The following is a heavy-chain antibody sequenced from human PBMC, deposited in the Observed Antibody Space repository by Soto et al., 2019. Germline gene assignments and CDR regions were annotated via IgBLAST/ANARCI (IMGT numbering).Heavy chain of an antibody. CDR3: ARDKMEQWLVGGDLDY. V-gene: IGHV3-23*01. D-gene: IGHD6-19*01. Sequence: EVQLLESGGGLVQPGGSLRLSCSASGFSFSNHAMSWVRQAPGKGLEWVSAIIDAGGRAYYADSVKGRFTISRDNYRNTVSLQMNSLRAEDTAVYYCARDKMEQWLVGGDLDYWGQGTQVTVSS. CDR2: IIDAGGRA. CDR1: GFSFSNHA. J-gene: IGHJ4*02.